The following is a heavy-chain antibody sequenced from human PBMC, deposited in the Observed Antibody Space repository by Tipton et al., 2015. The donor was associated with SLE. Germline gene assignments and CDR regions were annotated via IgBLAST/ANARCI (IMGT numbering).Heavy chain of an antibody. V-gene: IGHV1-18*01. CDR3: ARDPLRMAAAGTHFDY. Sequence: QSGPEVKKPGASVKVSCKASGYTFTSYGISWVRQAPRQGLEWMGWISAYNGNTNYAQKLQGRVTMTTDTSTSTAYMELRSLRSDDTAVYYCARDPLRMAAAGTHFDYWGQGTLVTVSS. CDR2: ISAYNGNT. J-gene: IGHJ4*02. CDR1: GYTFTSYG. D-gene: IGHD6-13*01.